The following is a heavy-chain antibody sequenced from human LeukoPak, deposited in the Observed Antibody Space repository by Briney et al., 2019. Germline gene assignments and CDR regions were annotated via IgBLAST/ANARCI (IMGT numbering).Heavy chain of an antibody. D-gene: IGHD6-6*01. CDR1: GGSISSGGYS. J-gene: IGHJ6*02. CDR2: IYHSGST. Sequence: SETPSLTCAVSGGSISSGGYSWSWIRQPPGKGLEWIGYIYHSGSTYYNPSLKGRVTISVDRSKNQFSLKPSSVTAADTAVYYCARASSSFYGMDVWGQGTTVTVSS. CDR3: ARASSSFYGMDV. V-gene: IGHV4-30-2*01.